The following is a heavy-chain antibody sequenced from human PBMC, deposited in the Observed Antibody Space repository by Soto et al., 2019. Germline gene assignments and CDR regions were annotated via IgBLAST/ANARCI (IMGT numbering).Heavy chain of an antibody. CDR1: GFTFSSSA. CDR2: IRSKANSYAT. V-gene: IGHV3-73*01. D-gene: IGHD1-20*01. Sequence: GGSLRLSCAASGFTFSSSAMHWVRQASGKGLEWVGRIRSKANSYATAYAASVKGRFTISRDDSKNTAYLQMNSLKTEDTAVYYCTRHVPYNWNDVLGMDVWGQGTTVTVSS. CDR3: TRHVPYNWNDVLGMDV. J-gene: IGHJ6*02.